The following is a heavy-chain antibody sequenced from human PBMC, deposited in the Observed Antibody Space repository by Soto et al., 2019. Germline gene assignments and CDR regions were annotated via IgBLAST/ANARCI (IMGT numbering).Heavy chain of an antibody. CDR1: GYTFTSYG. D-gene: IGHD2-15*01. CDR2: ISAYNGNT. J-gene: IGHJ6*02. Sequence: ASVKVSCKASGYTFTSYGISWVRQAPGQGLEWMGWISAYNGNTNYAQKLQGRVTMTTDTSTSTAYMELRSLRSDDTAVYYCAREGGPRDGYYYYGMDVWGQGTTVTVSS. CDR3: AREGGPRDGYYYYGMDV. V-gene: IGHV1-18*01.